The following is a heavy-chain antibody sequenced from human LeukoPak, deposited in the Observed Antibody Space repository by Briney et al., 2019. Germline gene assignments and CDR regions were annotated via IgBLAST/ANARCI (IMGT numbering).Heavy chain of an antibody. CDR2: ISWNSGSI. CDR3: AKDIGGGSYGYGAFDY. D-gene: IGHD5-18*01. Sequence: QPGRSLRLSCAASGFTFDDYAMHWVRQAPGKGLEWVSGISWNSGSIGYADSVKGRFTISRDNAKNSLYLQMNSLRAEDTALYYCAKDIGGGSYGYGAFDYWGQGTLVTVSS. V-gene: IGHV3-9*01. J-gene: IGHJ4*02. CDR1: GFTFDDYA.